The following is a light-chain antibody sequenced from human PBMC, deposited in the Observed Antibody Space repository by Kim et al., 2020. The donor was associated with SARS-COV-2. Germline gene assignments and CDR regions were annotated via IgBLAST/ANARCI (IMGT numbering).Light chain of an antibody. CDR3: CSFAGTSYV. Sequence: PGQSVTISCTGTSSDVGGFNYGSWYQHHPGTAPKLMIYDVTKRPSGVPDRFSGSKSGDTASLTISGLQAEDEADYYCCSFAGTSYVFGIGTKVTVL. CDR1: SSDVGGFNY. V-gene: IGLV2-11*01. J-gene: IGLJ1*01. CDR2: DVT.